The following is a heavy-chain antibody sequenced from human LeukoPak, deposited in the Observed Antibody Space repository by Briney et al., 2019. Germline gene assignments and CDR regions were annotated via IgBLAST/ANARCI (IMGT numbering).Heavy chain of an antibody. J-gene: IGHJ4*02. D-gene: IGHD3-22*01. CDR3: AKLLHDYDSSGYCHHFDY. CDR2: ISGSGGST. V-gene: IGHV3-23*01. CDR1: GFTFSSYA. Sequence: GASLRLSCAASGFTFSSYAMTWVRQAPGKGLEWVSTISGSGGSTYYADSVKGRFTISRDHSKNTLYLQVNSVRAEDTAVYYCAKLLHDYDSSGYCHHFDYWGQGNLVTVFS.